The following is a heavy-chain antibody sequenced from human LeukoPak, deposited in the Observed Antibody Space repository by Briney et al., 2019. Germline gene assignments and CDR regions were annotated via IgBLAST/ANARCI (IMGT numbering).Heavy chain of an antibody. CDR2: IYYSGST. D-gene: IGHD3-9*01. Sequence: SETLSLTCAVSGGSISSGGYSWSWIRQPPGKGLEWIGYIYYSGSTYYNPSLKSRVTISVDTSKNQFSLKLSSVTAADTAVYYCARSHVLRYFDWSAIGYYYYYYMDVWGKGTTVTVSS. CDR3: ARSHVLRYFDWSAIGYYYYYYMDV. CDR1: GGSISSGGYS. V-gene: IGHV4-30-4*07. J-gene: IGHJ6*03.